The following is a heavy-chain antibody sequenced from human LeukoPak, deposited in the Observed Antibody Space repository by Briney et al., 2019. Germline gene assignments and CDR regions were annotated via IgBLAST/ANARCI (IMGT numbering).Heavy chain of an antibody. CDR3: ARGRRDSSGYYPLDY. J-gene: IGHJ4*02. CDR2: IYYSGST. D-gene: IGHD3-22*01. CDR1: GGSISSHY. Sequence: SETLSLTCTVAGGSISSHYWSWIRQPPGNGLEWMGYIYYSGSTNYNPSLKSRVTISVDTSKNQFSLKLSSVTAADTAVYYCARGRRDSSGYYPLDYWGQGTLVTVSS. V-gene: IGHV4-59*11.